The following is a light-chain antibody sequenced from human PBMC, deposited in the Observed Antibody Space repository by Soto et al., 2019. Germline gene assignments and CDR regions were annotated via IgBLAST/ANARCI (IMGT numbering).Light chain of an antibody. CDR2: QTS. V-gene: IGKV3-11*01. CDR3: HQRQSWPRT. CDR1: QYINTR. Sequence: VLPQSPATLSSFPGDRVTLSCRASQYINTRLAWYQHRPGQAPRLLIYQTSIRAAGIPARFSASGSGTDFTLTISDVQPEDFALYYCHQRQSWPRTFGQGTKVDI. J-gene: IGKJ1*01.